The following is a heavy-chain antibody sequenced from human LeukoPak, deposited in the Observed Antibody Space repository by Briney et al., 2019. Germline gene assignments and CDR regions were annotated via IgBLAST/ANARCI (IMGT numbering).Heavy chain of an antibody. CDR1: GLTFSSYD. D-gene: IGHD1-1*01. V-gene: IGHV3-13*01. CDR3: VLGAYWNDDKNAYHI. J-gene: IGHJ3*02. CDR2: IGATGDT. Sequence: GGSLRLSCAASGLTFSSYDMHWVRQAPGKGLEWVSSIGATGDTYYAGSVKGRFTISRENAKKSLYLQMSSLRVEDTAVYFCVLGAYWNDDKNAYHIWGPGTMVTVSS.